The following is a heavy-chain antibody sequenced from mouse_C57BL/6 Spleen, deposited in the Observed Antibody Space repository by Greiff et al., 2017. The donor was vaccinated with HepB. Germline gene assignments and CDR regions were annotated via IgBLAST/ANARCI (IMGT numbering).Heavy chain of an antibody. V-gene: IGHV5-4*01. CDR3: ARDSLRLTWFAY. CDR1: GFTFSSYA. CDR2: ISDGGSYT. Sequence: EVKLEESGGGLVKPGGSLKLSCAASGFTFSSYAMSWVRQTPEKRLEWVATISDGGSYTYYPDNVKGRFTISRDNAKNNLYLQMSHLKSEDTAMYDCARDSLRLTWFAYWGQGTLVTVSA. D-gene: IGHD3-2*02. J-gene: IGHJ3*01.